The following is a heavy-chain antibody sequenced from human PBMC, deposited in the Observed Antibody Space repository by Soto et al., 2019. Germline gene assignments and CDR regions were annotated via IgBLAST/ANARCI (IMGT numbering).Heavy chain of an antibody. Sequence: QVQLQESGPGLVKPSGTLSLTCAVSGASINSSHWWNWVRQPPEKGLEWIGQISHSGSTNYNPSLTSRFTISGDKSKNHFSLRLTSVSAADTAWYYCADRHFWSRRVTDRRLDYWGQGTLVTVSS. CDR1: GASINSSHW. CDR2: ISHSGST. D-gene: IGHD3-3*02. J-gene: IGHJ4*02. V-gene: IGHV4-4*02. CDR3: ADRHFWSRRVTDRRLDY.